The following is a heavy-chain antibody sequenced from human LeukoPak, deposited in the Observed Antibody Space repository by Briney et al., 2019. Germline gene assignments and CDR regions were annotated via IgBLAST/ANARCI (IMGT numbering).Heavy chain of an antibody. Sequence: ASVTVSCTASGYTFTSYGISWVRQAPGQGLEWMGWISAYNGNTNYAQKLQGRVTMTTDTSTSTAYMELRSLRSDDTAVYYCAREVRGYSGYDLNWFDPWGQGTLVTVSS. CDR1: GYTFTSYG. CDR3: AREVRGYSGYDLNWFDP. J-gene: IGHJ5*02. CDR2: ISAYNGNT. D-gene: IGHD5-12*01. V-gene: IGHV1-18*01.